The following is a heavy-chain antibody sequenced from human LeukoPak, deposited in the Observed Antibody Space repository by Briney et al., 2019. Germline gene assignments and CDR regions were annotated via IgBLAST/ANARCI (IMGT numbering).Heavy chain of an antibody. D-gene: IGHD5-24*01. CDR3: VKRDGYKYDY. Sequence: PGGPLRLSCSASGFTFSSYTMHWVRQAPGKGLEYVSAISGSGDITKYADSVKGRFTISRDNSKNTLHLQMSSLRAEDTAVYYCVKRDGYKYDYWGQGTLVTVSS. J-gene: IGHJ4*02. CDR1: GFTFSSYT. CDR2: ISGSGDIT. V-gene: IGHV3-64D*06.